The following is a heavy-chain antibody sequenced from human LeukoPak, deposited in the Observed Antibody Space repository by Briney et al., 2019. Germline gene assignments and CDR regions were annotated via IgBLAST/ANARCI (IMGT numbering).Heavy chain of an antibody. D-gene: IGHD3-10*01. CDR2: SLYSGST. Sequence: PSETLSLTCTVSGGSISSYYWTWIRQPPGKRLEWIGYSLYSGSTKYNPSLKSRVTISLDTSKNQFSLKLTSVSAADTAIYYCTRMVRGVHYDMDVWGQGTTVTVSS. CDR3: TRMVRGVHYDMDV. CDR1: GGSISSYY. J-gene: IGHJ6*02. V-gene: IGHV4-59*08.